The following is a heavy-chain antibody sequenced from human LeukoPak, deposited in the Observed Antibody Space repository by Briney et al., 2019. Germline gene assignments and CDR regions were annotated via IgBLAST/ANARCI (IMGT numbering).Heavy chain of an antibody. CDR1: GYSISSGYY. V-gene: IGHV4-38-2*02. CDR2: IYQSGST. Sequence: SETLSLTCSVSGYSISSGYYWGWIRLPPGKGLEWIGSIYQSGSTYYNPSLKSRVTISVDTSKNQFSLRLSSVTAADTAVYYCARARYYGSGSSNWFDPWGQGTLVTVSS. CDR3: ARARYYGSGSSNWFDP. J-gene: IGHJ5*02. D-gene: IGHD3-10*01.